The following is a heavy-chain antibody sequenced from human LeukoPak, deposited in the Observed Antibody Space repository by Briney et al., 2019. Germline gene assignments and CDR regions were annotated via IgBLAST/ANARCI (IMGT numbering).Heavy chain of an antibody. D-gene: IGHD3-3*01. CDR1: GFTFTNYW. CDR2: IKQDGSEK. Sequence: GGSLRLSCAASGFTFTNYWMSWVRQAPGKGLEWVANIKQDGSEKYHVDSVKGRFTISRDNAKSSLYLQMNSLRAEDTAVYYCARGGGDFWSAYYSGYFFDYWGQGTLVTVSS. J-gene: IGHJ4*02. V-gene: IGHV3-7*01. CDR3: ARGGGDFWSAYYSGYFFDY.